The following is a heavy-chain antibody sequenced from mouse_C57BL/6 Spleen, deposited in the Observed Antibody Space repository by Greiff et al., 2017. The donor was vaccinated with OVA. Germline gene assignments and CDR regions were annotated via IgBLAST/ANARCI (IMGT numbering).Heavy chain of an antibody. Sequence: VQLQQPGPELVKPGASVKISCKASGYAFSSSWMNWVKQRPGKGLEWIGRIYPGDGDTNYNGKFKGKATLTADKSSSTAYMQLSSLTSEDSAVYFCARGSSKEYAMDYWGQGTSVTVSS. J-gene: IGHJ4*01. V-gene: IGHV1-82*01. CDR1: GYAFSSSW. CDR2: IYPGDGDT. D-gene: IGHD1-3*01. CDR3: ARGSSKEYAMDY.